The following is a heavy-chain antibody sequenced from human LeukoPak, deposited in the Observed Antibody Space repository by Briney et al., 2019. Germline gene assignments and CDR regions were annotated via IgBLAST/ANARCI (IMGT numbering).Heavy chain of an antibody. J-gene: IGHJ4*02. CDR2: IFGSGGST. D-gene: IGHD6-19*01. CDR3: AKTTTGYSSGRYPGWPVDY. CDR1: GFTFSSYA. V-gene: IGHV3-23*01. Sequence: GGSLRLSCAASGFTFSSYARYWVRQAPGKGLEWVSGIFGSGGSTHYADSVKGRFTISRDNSKNTVYLQMNSLRAEDTAVYYCAKTTTGYSSGRYPGWPVDYWGQGTLVTVSS.